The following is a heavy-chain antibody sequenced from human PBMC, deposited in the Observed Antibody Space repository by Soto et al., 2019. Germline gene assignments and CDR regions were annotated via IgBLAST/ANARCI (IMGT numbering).Heavy chain of an antibody. CDR3: AKDMGRVEDYIWGSGFDY. D-gene: IGHD3-16*01. CDR2: ISWNSGSI. CDR1: GFTFDDYA. Sequence: EVQLVESGGGLVQPGRSLRLSCAASGFTFDDYAMHWVRQAPGKGLEWVSGISWNSGSIGYADSVKGRFTISRDNAKNSLYLQMNSLRAEDTALYYCAKDMGRVEDYIWGSGFDYWGQGTLVTVSS. J-gene: IGHJ4*02. V-gene: IGHV3-9*01.